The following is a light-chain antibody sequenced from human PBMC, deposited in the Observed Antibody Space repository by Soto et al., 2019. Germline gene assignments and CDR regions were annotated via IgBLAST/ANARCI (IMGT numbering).Light chain of an antibody. CDR2: SAS. V-gene: IGKV1-9*01. Sequence: DIQLTQSPSFLSASVGDRVTITCRASQGISNSLAWYQQKPGKAPNLLIYSASTLQIGVPSRSAGSGSGTEDPLTTSTLQPEDFATYYCQHMRTVGQGAKVDNK. CDR1: QGISNS. CDR3: QHMRT. J-gene: IGKJ1*01.